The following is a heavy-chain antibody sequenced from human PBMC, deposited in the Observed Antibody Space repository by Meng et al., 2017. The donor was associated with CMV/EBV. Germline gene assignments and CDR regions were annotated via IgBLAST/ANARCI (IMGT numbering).Heavy chain of an antibody. CDR2: INHSGST. J-gene: IGHJ5*02. V-gene: IGHV4-34*01. Sequence: SETLSLTCAVYGGSSSGYYWSWIRQPPGKGLEWIGEINHSGSTNYNPSLKSRVTISVDTSKNQFSLKLSSVTAADTAVYYCARTRYCSSTSCYSRKYNWFDPWGQGTLVTVSS. CDR3: ARTRYCSSTSCYSRKYNWFDP. D-gene: IGHD2-2*01. CDR1: GGSSSGYY.